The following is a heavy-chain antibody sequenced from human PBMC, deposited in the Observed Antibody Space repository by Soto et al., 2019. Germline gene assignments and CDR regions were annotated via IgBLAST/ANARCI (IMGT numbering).Heavy chain of an antibody. J-gene: IGHJ2*01. D-gene: IGHD3-10*01. CDR3: ARGLWFGELLLYWYFDL. CDR2: IYYSGST. Sequence: KASETLSLTCTVSGGSISSGGYYWSWIRQHPGKGLEWIGYIYYSGSTYYNPSLKSRVTISVDTSKNQFSLKLSSVTAADTAVYYCARGLWFGELLLYWYFDLWGRGTLVTVSS. V-gene: IGHV4-31*03. CDR1: GGSISSGGYY.